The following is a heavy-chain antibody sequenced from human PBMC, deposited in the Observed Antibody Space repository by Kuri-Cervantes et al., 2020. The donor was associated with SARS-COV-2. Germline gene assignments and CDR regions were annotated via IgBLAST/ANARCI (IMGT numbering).Heavy chain of an antibody. J-gene: IGHJ3*02. V-gene: IGHV1-69*05. Sequence: SVKVSCKASGGTFSSYAISWVRQAPGQGLEWMGGIIPIFGTANYAQKFQGRVTMTTDTSTSTAYMELRSLRSDDTAVYYCARSELLNDAFDIWGQGTMVTVSS. CDR1: GGTFSSYA. D-gene: IGHD1-26*01. CDR2: IIPIFGTA. CDR3: ARSELLNDAFDI.